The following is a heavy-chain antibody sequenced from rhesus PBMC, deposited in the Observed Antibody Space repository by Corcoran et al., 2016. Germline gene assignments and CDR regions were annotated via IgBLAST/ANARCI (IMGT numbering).Heavy chain of an antibody. V-gene: IGHV4S7*01. D-gene: IGHD5-24*01. CDR3: AREGTVSYFDH. CDR2: IYGSSGST. Sequence: QVQLQESGPGLVQPSETLSLTGAVSGGSISDTYSWNWIRQPPGKGLEWIGNIYGSSGSTYDNPSIKSRVTISKDTSKNQFSLKLSSVTAADTAVYFCAREGTVSYFDHWGQGVLVTVSS. J-gene: IGHJ4*01. CDR1: GGSISDTYS.